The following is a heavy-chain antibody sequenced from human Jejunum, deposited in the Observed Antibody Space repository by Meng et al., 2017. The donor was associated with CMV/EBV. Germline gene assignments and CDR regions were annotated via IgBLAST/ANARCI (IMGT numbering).Heavy chain of an antibody. CDR1: TGYFSGYC. Sequence: GTGVLKHSETLSLPCGGYTGYFSGYCWTWIRQPPGKGLDLIGEIFRDGSTKYNPSLQSRVTMSVDTSKNHFSLNLRSVTAADTAVYFCARATKPNCWEVLEYWGQGTLVTVSS. CDR3: ARATKPNCWEVLEY. J-gene: IGHJ4*02. D-gene: IGHD1-1*01. CDR2: IFRDGST. V-gene: IGHV4-34*12.